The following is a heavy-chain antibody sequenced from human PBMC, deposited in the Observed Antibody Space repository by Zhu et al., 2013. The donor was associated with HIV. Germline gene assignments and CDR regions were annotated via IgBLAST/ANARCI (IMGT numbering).Heavy chain of an antibody. CDR2: ITPIFATA. J-gene: IGHJ6*02. V-gene: IGHV1-69*01. CDR1: GGTFSSYA. Sequence: QVQLVQSGAEVKKPGSSVKVSCKASGGTFSSYAISWVRQAPGQGLEWMGGITPIFATANYAQKFQGRVTITADESTNTVYMELSSLRSEDTAVYYCAKNGEWGCSTTNCYGYYYYGMDVWGQGTTVTVSS. D-gene: IGHD2-2*01. CDR3: AKNGEWGCSTTNCYGYYYYGMDV.